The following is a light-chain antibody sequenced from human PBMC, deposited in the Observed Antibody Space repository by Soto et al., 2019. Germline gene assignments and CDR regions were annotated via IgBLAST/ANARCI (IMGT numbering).Light chain of an antibody. Sequence: DIVLTQSPATLSVSPGDRATLSCRASQNILNNLAWYHHKPGQPPRLLVYGASTRATDAPPRFRGSGSGTEFSLTISSLQSEDFGTYYCQQYSSWPRTFGQGSKVEMK. CDR1: QNILNN. V-gene: IGKV3-15*01. J-gene: IGKJ1*01. CDR2: GAS. CDR3: QQYSSWPRT.